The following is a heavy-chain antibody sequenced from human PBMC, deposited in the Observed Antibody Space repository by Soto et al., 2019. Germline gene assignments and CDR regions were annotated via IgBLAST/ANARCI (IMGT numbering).Heavy chain of an antibody. D-gene: IGHD5-18*01. J-gene: IGHJ3*02. V-gene: IGHV5-10-1*01. CDR3: ARHSYGHHDAFDI. CDR1: GYSFTSYW. CDR2: IDPSDSYT. Sequence: LGESLKISCKGSGYSFTSYWISWVRQMPGKGLEWMGRIDPSDSYTNYSPSFQGHVTISADKSISTAYLQWSSLKASDTAMYYCARHSYGHHDAFDIWGQGTMVTVSS.